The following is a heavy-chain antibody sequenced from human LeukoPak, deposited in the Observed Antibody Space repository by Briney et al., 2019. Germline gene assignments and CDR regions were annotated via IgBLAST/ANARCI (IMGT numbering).Heavy chain of an antibody. V-gene: IGHV1-18*01. Sequence: GASVKVSCKASGYTFTSYGISWVRQAPGQGLEWMGWISAYNGNTNYAQKLQGRVTMTTDTSTSTAYMELRSLRSDDTAVYYCAREPRGIAVAGSFDPWGQGTLVTVSS. CDR1: GYTFTSYG. D-gene: IGHD6-19*01. CDR3: AREPRGIAVAGSFDP. J-gene: IGHJ5*02. CDR2: ISAYNGNT.